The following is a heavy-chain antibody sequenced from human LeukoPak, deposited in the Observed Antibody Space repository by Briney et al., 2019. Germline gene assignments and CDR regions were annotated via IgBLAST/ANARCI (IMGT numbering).Heavy chain of an antibody. J-gene: IGHJ3*02. V-gene: IGHV3-21*01. CDR2: ISSSSSYI. D-gene: IGHD2-2*02. CDR1: GFTFSSYS. Sequence: GGSLRLSCAASGFTFSSYSMNWVRQAPGKGLEWVSSISSSSSYIYYADSVKGRFTISRDNAKNSLYLQMNSLRAEDTAVYYCARVVVPAAIHNAFDIWGQGTMVTVSS. CDR3: ARVVVPAAIHNAFDI.